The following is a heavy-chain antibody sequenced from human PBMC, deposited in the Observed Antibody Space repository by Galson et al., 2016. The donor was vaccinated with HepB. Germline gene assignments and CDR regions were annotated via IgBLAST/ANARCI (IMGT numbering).Heavy chain of an antibody. CDR1: GDSVSSNSAG. Sequence: CAISGDSVSSNSAGWNWIRQSPSRGLEWLGRTFYRSNWQNHYAESVKSRITINPDTSKNQFSLQLSSVTPEDTAVYYCARSYLLGRGFGWWGQGTPVTVSS. D-gene: IGHD7-27*01. CDR3: ARSYLLGRGFGW. CDR2: TFYRSNWQN. V-gene: IGHV6-1*01. J-gene: IGHJ4*02.